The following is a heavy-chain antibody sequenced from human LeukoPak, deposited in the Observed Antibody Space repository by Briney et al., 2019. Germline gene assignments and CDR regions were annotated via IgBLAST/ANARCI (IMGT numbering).Heavy chain of an antibody. V-gene: IGHV4-34*01. CDR2: INHSGIT. CDR1: DGSFTGYY. Sequence: PSETLSLTCAVYDGSFTGYYWSLIRQPPGKGLEWIGEINHSGITKYNPSLKSRVTISVDMSKNQFSLKLSSVTAADTAVYYCAKGPPFANWGQGTLVTVSS. J-gene: IGHJ4*02. CDR3: AKGPPFAN. D-gene: IGHD3-3*02.